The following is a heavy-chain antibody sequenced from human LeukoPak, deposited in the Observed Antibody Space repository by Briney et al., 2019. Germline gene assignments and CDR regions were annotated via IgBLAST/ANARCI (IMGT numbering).Heavy chain of an antibody. J-gene: IGHJ5*02. D-gene: IGHD5-24*01. V-gene: IGHV3-48*01. CDR1: GFTFSSYS. CDR2: ISSSGRTT. Sequence: GGSLRLSCAASGFTFSSYSMNWVRQAPGKGLEWISYISSSGRTTNYADSVKGRFTISRDNSKNTLYLQMNSLRAEDTAVYYCASAAGRWLQPMAHNWFDPWGQGTLVTVSS. CDR3: ASAAGRWLQPMAHNWFDP.